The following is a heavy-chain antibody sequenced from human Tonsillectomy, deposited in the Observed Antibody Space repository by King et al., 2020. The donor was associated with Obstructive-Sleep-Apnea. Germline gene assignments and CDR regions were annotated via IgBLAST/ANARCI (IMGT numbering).Heavy chain of an antibody. CDR3: AGRLHLGSSLIAAAIDY. J-gene: IGHJ4*02. D-gene: IGHD4-11*01. Sequence: QLVQSGAVVKKPGSSVKVSCKTSGDTFRSYGIVWVRQAPGQGLEWMGEIVPIFGTANYAQKFQGRLTITADESTATAYMGLSSLRSEDTAVYYCAGRLHLGSSLIAAAIDYWGQGTLVTVSS. CDR1: GDTFRSYG. V-gene: IGHV1-69*01. CDR2: IVPIFGTA.